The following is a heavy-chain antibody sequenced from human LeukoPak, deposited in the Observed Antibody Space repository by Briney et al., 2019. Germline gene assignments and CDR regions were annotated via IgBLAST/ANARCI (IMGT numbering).Heavy chain of an antibody. Sequence: GGSLRLSCAASGFAFSSYSVNWVRQAPGKGLEWVSSISSSSSYIYYADSVKGRFTISRDNAKSSLYLQMNSLRAEDTAVYYCARTPTTVTTGKGYWGQGTLVTVSS. CDR2: ISSSSSYI. V-gene: IGHV3-21*01. CDR3: ARTPTTVTTGKGY. J-gene: IGHJ4*02. CDR1: GFAFSSYS. D-gene: IGHD4-17*01.